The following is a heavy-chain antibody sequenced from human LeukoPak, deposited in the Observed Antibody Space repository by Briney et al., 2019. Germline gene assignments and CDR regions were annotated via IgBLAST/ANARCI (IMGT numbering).Heavy chain of an antibody. CDR3: ARLGVAVAGRWWDAFDI. CDR1: GGSISSYY. V-gene: IGHV4-59*08. Sequence: SETLSLTCTVSGGSISSYYWSWIRQPPGKGLEWIGYIYYSGSTNYNPSLKSRVTISVDTSKNQFSLKLSSVTAADTAVYYCARLGVAVAGRWWDAFDIWGQGTMVTVSS. CDR2: IYYSGST. J-gene: IGHJ3*02. D-gene: IGHD6-19*01.